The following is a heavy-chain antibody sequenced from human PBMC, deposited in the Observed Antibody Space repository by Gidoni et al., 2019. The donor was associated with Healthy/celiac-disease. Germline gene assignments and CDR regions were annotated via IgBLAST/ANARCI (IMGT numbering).Heavy chain of an antibody. CDR1: GSTFTRYY. V-gene: IGHV1-2*06. J-gene: IGHJ5*02. CDR2: INSNSGGT. Sequence: QVQLVQSGAEVKKPGASVKVSCQASGSTFTRYYIHWVRQAPGQGLEWMGRINSNSGGTNYAQKFQGRVTMTRDTSISTAYMELSRLRSDDTAVYYCAREGLYDFWSGYGHEGWFDPWGQGTLVTVSS. D-gene: IGHD3-3*01. CDR3: AREGLYDFWSGYGHEGWFDP.